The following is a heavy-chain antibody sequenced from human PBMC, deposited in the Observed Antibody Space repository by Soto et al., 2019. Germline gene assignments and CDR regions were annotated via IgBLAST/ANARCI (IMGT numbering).Heavy chain of an antibody. CDR3: AKSRVFIGAIVTLLDS. J-gene: IGHJ4*02. CDR2: ISNNGDTA. Sequence: EVQLLESGGGLVQPGGSLTLSCATSGFTFSSYAMVWVRQAAEKGLEWVASISNNGDTAYYADSVKGRFNISRGNSENTLYLQMNGLRADDTALYFCAKSRVFIGAIVTLLDSWGQGTQVTVSS. V-gene: IGHV3-23*01. D-gene: IGHD3-16*02. CDR1: GFTFSSYA.